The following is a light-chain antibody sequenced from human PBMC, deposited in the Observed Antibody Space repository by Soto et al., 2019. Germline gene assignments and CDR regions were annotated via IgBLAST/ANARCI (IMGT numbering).Light chain of an antibody. CDR2: EVS. CDR1: QSLDDNDGNTY. V-gene: IGKV2-30*01. Sequence: VVMTQSPLSLPFTLGQPASISCRSSQSLDDNDGNTYLAWFQQRPGQSPRRLIYEVSNRASGVPDRFSGSGSGTDFTLKISRVEAEDVGVYYCMQGTRWPWTFGQGTKVDI. CDR3: MQGTRWPWT. J-gene: IGKJ1*01.